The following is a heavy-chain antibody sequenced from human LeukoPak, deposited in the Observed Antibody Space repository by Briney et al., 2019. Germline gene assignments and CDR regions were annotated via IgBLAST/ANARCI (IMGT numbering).Heavy chain of an antibody. CDR1: GFTVSSNY. V-gene: IGHV3-66*02. J-gene: IGHJ4*02. D-gene: IGHD6-19*01. CDR3: ARDIVVSSGSDY. CDR2: IYSGGST. Sequence: QAGGSLRLSCAASGFTVSSNYMSWVRQAPGKGLEWVSVIYSGGSTYYADSVKGRFTISRDNSKNTLYLQMNSLRAEDTAVYYCARDIVVSSGSDYWGQGTLVTVSS.